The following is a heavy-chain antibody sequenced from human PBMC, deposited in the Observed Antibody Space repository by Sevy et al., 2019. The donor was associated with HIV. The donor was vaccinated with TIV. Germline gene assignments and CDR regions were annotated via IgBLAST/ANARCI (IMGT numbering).Heavy chain of an antibody. D-gene: IGHD2-2*01. CDR1: GYTLTELS. J-gene: IGHJ4*02. CDR2: FDPEDGET. Sequence: ASVKVSCKVSGYTLTELSMHWVRQAPGKGLEWMGGFDPEDGETIYAQKFQGRVTMTEDTSKDTAYMELSSLRSEDTAVYYCATTEKDIVVVPAAMPNYWGQGTLVTVSS. CDR3: ATTEKDIVVVPAAMPNY. V-gene: IGHV1-24*01.